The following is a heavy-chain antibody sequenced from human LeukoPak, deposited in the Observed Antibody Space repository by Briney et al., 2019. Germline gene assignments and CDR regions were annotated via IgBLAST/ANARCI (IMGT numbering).Heavy chain of an antibody. J-gene: IGHJ4*02. CDR2: INSDGSST. CDR1: GFTFSSYW. V-gene: IGHV3-74*01. D-gene: IGHD3-3*01. Sequence: GGSLRLSCAASGFTFSSYWMHWVRQAPGKGLVWVSRINSDGSSTSYADSVKGRFTISRDNAKNTLYLQMNSLRAEDTAVYYCARGRESYDFWGGYFGDNDYWGQGTLVTVSS. CDR3: ARGRESYDFWGGYFGDNDY.